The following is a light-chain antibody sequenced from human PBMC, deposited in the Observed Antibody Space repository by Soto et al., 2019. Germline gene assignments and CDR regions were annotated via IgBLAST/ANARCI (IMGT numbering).Light chain of an antibody. Sequence: QSVLTQPPSVSGAPGQRVTISCTGSSSNIGAGYDVHWYQQLPGTAPKLLIFGNNYRPSGVPDRFSGSKSGTSASLAITGLQAEDVADYCCHSYDSRVRASVFCGGTKLTVL. CDR1: SSNIGAGYD. J-gene: IGLJ3*02. CDR2: GNN. CDR3: HSYDSRVRASV. V-gene: IGLV1-40*01.